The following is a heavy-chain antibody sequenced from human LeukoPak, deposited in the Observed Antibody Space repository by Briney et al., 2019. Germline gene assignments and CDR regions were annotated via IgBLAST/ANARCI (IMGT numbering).Heavy chain of an antibody. J-gene: IGHJ5*02. Sequence: SETLSLTGTVSGGSISSGGYYWSWIRQHPGKGLEWIGYIYYSGSTYYNPSLKSRVTISVDTSKNQFSLKLSSVTAADTAVYYCARSFPSSSGNWFDPWGQGTLVTVSS. CDR2: IYYSGST. D-gene: IGHD6-6*01. CDR1: GGSISSGGYY. V-gene: IGHV4-31*03. CDR3: ARSFPSSSGNWFDP.